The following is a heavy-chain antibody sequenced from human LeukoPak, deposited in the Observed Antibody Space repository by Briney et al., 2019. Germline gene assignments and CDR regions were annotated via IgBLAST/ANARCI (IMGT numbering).Heavy chain of an antibody. CDR3: ARGAAGRQHYYYGMDV. CDR1: GGTFSSYA. V-gene: IGHV1-69*04. CDR2: IIPILGIA. Sequence: GASVKVSCKASGGTFSSYAISWVRQAPGQGLEWMGRIIPILGIANYAQKFQGRVTITADKSTSTAYMGLSSLRSEDTAVYYCARGAAGRQHYYYGMDVWGQGTTVTVSS. D-gene: IGHD6-13*01. J-gene: IGHJ6*02.